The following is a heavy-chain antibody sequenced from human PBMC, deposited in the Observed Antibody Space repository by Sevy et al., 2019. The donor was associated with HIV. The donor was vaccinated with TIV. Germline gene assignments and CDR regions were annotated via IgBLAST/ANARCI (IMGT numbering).Heavy chain of an antibody. CDR1: GFTFSVAA. D-gene: IGHD6-13*01. V-gene: IGHV3-73*01. CDR2: IRNKADSYAT. Sequence: GGSLRLSCAASGFTFSVAAVHWVRQASGKGLEWVGRIRNKADSYATSHAASVKGRFTISRDDSKNMAYLQMNSLKTEDTAVYFCGRQGVAAEIDYWGRGTLVTVSS. J-gene: IGHJ4*02. CDR3: GRQGVAAEIDY.